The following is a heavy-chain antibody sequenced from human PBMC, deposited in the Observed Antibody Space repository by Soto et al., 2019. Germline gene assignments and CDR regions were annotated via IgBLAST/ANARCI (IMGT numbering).Heavy chain of an antibody. CDR2: XYXXXXX. Sequence: PSETLSLTCAVSGGSISNYYCSWIRQPAGKGLEXXGXXYXXXXXNXXPSLKSRVTMSLDISKNQFSLRLSSVTAADTAVYYCARGNQVAMSDYWGQGTLATVSS. J-gene: IGHJ4*02. CDR3: ARGNQVAMSDY. CDR1: GGSISNYY. V-gene: IGHV4-4*07.